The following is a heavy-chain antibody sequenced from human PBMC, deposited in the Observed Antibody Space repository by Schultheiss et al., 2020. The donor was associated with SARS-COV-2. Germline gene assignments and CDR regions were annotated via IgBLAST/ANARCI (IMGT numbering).Heavy chain of an antibody. V-gene: IGHV4-59*12. D-gene: IGHD3-10*01. CDR3: ARGRYGSGSYYIRSYYYYGMDV. CDR2: IYYSGST. CDR1: GGSISSYY. Sequence: SQTLSLTCTVSGGSISSYYWSWIRQPPGKGLEWIGYIYYSGSTNYNPSLKSRVTISVDTSKNQFSLKLSSVTAADTAVYYCARGRYGSGSYYIRSYYYYGMDVWGQGTTVTVSS. J-gene: IGHJ6*02.